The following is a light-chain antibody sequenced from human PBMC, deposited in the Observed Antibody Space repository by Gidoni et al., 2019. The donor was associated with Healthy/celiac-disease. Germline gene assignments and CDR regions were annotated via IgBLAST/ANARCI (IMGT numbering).Light chain of an antibody. CDR1: QSVSSN. CDR2: GAS. V-gene: IGKV3-15*01. J-gene: IGKJ2*03. Sequence: EIEMTQSPATLSVSPGESATLSCRASQSVSSNLAWYQQKPGQAPRLLIYGASSRATGIPAMFSGSGSWTEFTLTISSLQSEDFAVYYCQQYNNCPPVSFGQGTKLEIK. CDR3: QQYNNCPPVS.